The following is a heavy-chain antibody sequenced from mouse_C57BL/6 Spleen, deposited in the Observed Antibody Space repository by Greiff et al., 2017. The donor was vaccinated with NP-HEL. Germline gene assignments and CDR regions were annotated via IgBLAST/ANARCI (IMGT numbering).Heavy chain of an antibody. CDR2: INPNNGGT. CDR1: GYTFTDYY. Sequence: EVQLQQSGPELVKPGASVKISCKASGYTFTDYYMNWVKQSHGKSLEWIGDINPNNGGTSYNQKFKGKATLTVDKSSSTAYMELRSLTSEDSAVYYCARDGGNYRDYWGQGTTLTVSS. J-gene: IGHJ2*01. V-gene: IGHV1-26*01. D-gene: IGHD2-1*01. CDR3: ARDGGNYRDY.